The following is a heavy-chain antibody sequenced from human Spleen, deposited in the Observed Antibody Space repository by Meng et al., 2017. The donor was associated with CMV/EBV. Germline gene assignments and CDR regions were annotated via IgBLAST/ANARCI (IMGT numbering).Heavy chain of an antibody. CDR2: INAYNGNR. J-gene: IGHJ5*02. Sequence: YTFPSFGISWVRQAPGQGLEWMAWINAYNGNRNYAQKFQGRVTMTTDTSTSTAYMELRSLRSDDTAVYYCARAAPCMGNWPGGEVDPWGQGTLVTVSS. V-gene: IGHV1-18*01. D-gene: IGHD1-1*01. CDR1: YTFPSFG. CDR3: ARAAPCMGNWPGGEVDP.